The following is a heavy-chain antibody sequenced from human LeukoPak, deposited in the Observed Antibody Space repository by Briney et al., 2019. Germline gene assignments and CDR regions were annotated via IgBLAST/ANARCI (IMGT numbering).Heavy chain of an antibody. D-gene: IGHD3-22*01. CDR3: ARKGPGGDYYDSRYNWFDP. CDR1: GYSISNGYY. V-gene: IGHV4-38-2*02. CDR2: IYHSGST. Sequence: PSETLSLTCTVSGYSISNGYYWGWIRQPPGKGLEWIGSIYHSGSTYYNPSLKSRVTISVDTSKNQFSLKLSSVTAADTAVYYCARKGPGGDYYDSRYNWFDPWGQGTLVTVSS. J-gene: IGHJ5*02.